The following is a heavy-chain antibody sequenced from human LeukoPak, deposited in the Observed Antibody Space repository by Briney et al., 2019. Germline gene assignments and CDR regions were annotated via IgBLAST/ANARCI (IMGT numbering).Heavy chain of an antibody. D-gene: IGHD3-10*01. CDR1: GYTFTSYD. CDR3: ARAMVAYDAFDI. V-gene: IGHV1-8*01. CDR2: MNPNSGNT. J-gene: IGHJ3*02. Sequence: ASVKVSCKASGYTFTSYDINWVRQATGQGLEWMGWMNPNSGNTGYAQKFQGRVTMTRNTSISTAYMELSSLRFEDTAVYYCARAMVAYDAFDIWGQGTMVTVSS.